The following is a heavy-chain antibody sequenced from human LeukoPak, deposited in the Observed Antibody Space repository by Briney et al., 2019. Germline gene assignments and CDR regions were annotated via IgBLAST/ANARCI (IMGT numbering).Heavy chain of an antibody. D-gene: IGHD6-13*01. Sequence: ASVKVSCKASGYTFTSYYMHWVRQAPGQGLEWMGIINPSGGSTSYAQKFQGRVTMTRDMSTSTVYMELSSLRSEGTAIYYCAREGRGVPGDIAAVMGFDYWGQGTRVPVLS. J-gene: IGHJ4*02. V-gene: IGHV1-46*01. CDR3: AREGRGVPGDIAAVMGFDY. CDR2: INPSGGST. CDR1: GYTFTSYY.